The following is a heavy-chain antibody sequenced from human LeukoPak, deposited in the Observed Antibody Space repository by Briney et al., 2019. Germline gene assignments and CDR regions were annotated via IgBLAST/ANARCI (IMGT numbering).Heavy chain of an antibody. Sequence: SETLSLTCTVSGYSISSGYYWGWIRQPPGKGLEWIGSIYYSGSTYYNPSLKSRVTISVDTSKNQFSLKLSSVTAADTAVYYCARGDRNYDFWSGDSYFDYWGQGTLVTVSS. V-gene: IGHV4-38-2*02. CDR1: GYSISSGYY. CDR3: ARGDRNYDFWSGDSYFDY. J-gene: IGHJ4*02. D-gene: IGHD3-3*01. CDR2: IYYSGST.